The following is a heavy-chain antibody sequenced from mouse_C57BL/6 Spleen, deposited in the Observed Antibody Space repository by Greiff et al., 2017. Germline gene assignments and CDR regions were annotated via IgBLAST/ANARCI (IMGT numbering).Heavy chain of an antibody. J-gene: IGHJ2*01. CDR1: GYTFTSYW. Sequence: QVQLKQPGAELVRPGSSVKLSCKASGYTFTSYWMDWVKQRPGQGLEWIGNIYPSDSATHYNQKFKDKATLTVDNSSSTAYRQLSSLTSEDSAVYYCARVGYGNDLDYWGQGTTRTVAS. CDR2: IYPSDSAT. D-gene: IGHD2-1*01. CDR3: ARVGYGNDLDY. V-gene: IGHV1-61*01.